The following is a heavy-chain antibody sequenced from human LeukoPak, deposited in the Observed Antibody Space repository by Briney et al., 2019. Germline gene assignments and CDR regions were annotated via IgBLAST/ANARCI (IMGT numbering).Heavy chain of an antibody. CDR2: IRSKANSYAT. J-gene: IGHJ3*02. V-gene: IGHV3-73*01. Sequence: PGGSLRLSCAASGFTFSGSAMHWVRQASGKGLEWVGRIRSKANSYATAYAASVKGRFTISRDDSKNTAYLQMNSLKTEDTAVYYCMGMIVVARDAFDIWGQGTMVTVSS. CDR3: MGMIVVARDAFDI. CDR1: GFTFSGSA. D-gene: IGHD3-22*01.